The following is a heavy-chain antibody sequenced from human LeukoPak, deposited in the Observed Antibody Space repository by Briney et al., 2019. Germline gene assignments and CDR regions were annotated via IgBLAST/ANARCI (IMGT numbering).Heavy chain of an antibody. D-gene: IGHD1-7*01. Sequence: SVKVSCKASGGTFSTYAISWVRQAPGQGLEWMGGIIPIFGTATYAQKFQGRVTLTADESTSTAYMELSSLRSEDTAVFYCARPAGDNGYYYGTPSDYWGQGTLVTVSS. CDR1: GGTFSTYA. CDR2: IIPIFGTA. J-gene: IGHJ4*02. CDR3: ARPAGDNGYYYGTPSDY. V-gene: IGHV1-69*13.